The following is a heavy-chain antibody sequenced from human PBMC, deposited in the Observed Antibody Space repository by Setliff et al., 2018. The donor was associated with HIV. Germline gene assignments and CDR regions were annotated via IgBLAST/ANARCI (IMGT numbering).Heavy chain of an antibody. CDR3: AKTQTVITVYGPFDS. CDR2: ISGSGDIT. J-gene: IGHJ4*02. Sequence: PGESLKISCAASGFSFRSYAVSWVRQAPGKGLEWVSVISGSGDITYYRESVKGRFTVSRDNSNNTVHLQMNSLRAEDTAMYYCAKTQTVITVYGPFDSWGQGTPVTVSS. D-gene: IGHD4-4*01. CDR1: GFSFRSYA. V-gene: IGHV3-23*01.